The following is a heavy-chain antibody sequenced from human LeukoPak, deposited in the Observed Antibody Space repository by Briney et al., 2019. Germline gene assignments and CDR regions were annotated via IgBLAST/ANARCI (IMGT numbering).Heavy chain of an antibody. CDR3: ARASSRFLEWLLTSHDAFDI. CDR1: GFTFSDYY. V-gene: IGHV3-11*06. Sequence: GGSLRLSCAASGFTFSDYYMSWIRQAPGKGLEWVSYISSSSSYTNYADSVKGRFTISRDNAKSSLYLQMNSLRAEDTAVYYCARASSRFLEWLLTSHDAFDIWGQGTMVTVSS. CDR2: ISSSSSYT. D-gene: IGHD3-3*01. J-gene: IGHJ3*02.